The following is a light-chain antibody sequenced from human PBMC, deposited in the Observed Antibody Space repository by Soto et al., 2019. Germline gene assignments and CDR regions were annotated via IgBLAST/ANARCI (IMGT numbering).Light chain of an antibody. Sequence: EIVMTQSPGTLSLSPGARPTLSRRSSPSVTNYLAWYQQKPGQAPRLLIYGAFTRATGIPPRFSGSGSGTDFTLTISSLEPEDFAVYYCQQRNIWPPVTFGPGTQVEIK. CDR2: GAF. J-gene: IGKJ4*01. CDR3: QQRNIWPPVT. V-gene: IGKV3-11*01. CDR1: PSVTNY.